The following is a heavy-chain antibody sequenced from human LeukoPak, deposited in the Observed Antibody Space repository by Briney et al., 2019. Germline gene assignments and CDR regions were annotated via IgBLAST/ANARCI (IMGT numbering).Heavy chain of an antibody. CDR1: GFTFDDYG. Sequence: GGSLRLSCAASGFTFDDYGMSWVRQAPGKGLEWVSGINWNGGSTGYVDSVKGRFTISRDNAKKFLYLQMNSLRAEDTALYYCARVVLSRGERDYWGQGTLVTVSS. CDR3: ARVVLSRGERDY. V-gene: IGHV3-20*04. J-gene: IGHJ4*02. D-gene: IGHD5-24*01. CDR2: INWNGGST.